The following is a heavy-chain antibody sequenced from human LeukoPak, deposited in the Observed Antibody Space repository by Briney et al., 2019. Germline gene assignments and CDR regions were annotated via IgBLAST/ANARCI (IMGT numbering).Heavy chain of an antibody. CDR3: ARHRAYSSSSPFDY. J-gene: IGHJ4*02. Sequence: PETLSLTCSVSGGSISSLYWSWIRQPPGKGLEWIGYIYYTGSTNYNPSLKSRFTMFVDMSKNQFSLRLSSVTAADTAVYYCARHRAYSSSSPFDYWGQRTLVTVSS. CDR2: IYYTGST. CDR1: GGSISSLY. V-gene: IGHV4-59*08. D-gene: IGHD6-6*01.